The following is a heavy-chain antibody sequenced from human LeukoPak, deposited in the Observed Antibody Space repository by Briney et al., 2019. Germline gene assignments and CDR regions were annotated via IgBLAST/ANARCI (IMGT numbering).Heavy chain of an antibody. Sequence: ASVKVSCKASGYTFTGYFMHWVRQAPGQGLEWMGWINPNSGGTNYAQKFQGRITMTRDTSISTAYMELSRLRSDDTAVYYCARATYLYRFGELYYFDYWGQGTLVTVSS. CDR2: INPNSGGT. V-gene: IGHV1-2*02. J-gene: IGHJ4*02. D-gene: IGHD3-16*01. CDR3: ARATYLYRFGELYYFDY. CDR1: GYTFTGYF.